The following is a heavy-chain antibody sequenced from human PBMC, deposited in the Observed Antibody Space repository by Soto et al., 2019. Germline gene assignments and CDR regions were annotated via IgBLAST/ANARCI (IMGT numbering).Heavy chain of an antibody. CDR1: GFTFSSYW. CDR2: INSDGSST. V-gene: IGHV3-74*01. D-gene: IGHD3-10*01. CDR3: ARERGWFGEYNLDY. Sequence: EVQLVESGGGLVQPGGSLRLSCAASGFTFSSYWMHWVRQAPGKGLVWVSRINSDGSSTSYADSVKGRFTISRDNAKNTLYLQKNSLRAEDTAVYYCARERGWFGEYNLDYWGQGTLVTVSS. J-gene: IGHJ4*02.